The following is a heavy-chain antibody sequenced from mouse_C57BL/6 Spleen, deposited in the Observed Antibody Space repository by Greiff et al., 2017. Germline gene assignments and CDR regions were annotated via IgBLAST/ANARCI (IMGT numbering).Heavy chain of an antibody. CDR2: INPNNGGT. J-gene: IGHJ4*01. D-gene: IGHD2-1*01. V-gene: IGHV1-26*01. CDR1: GYTFTDYY. Sequence: EVQLQQSGPELVKPGASVKISCKASGYTFTDYYMNWVKQSHGKSLEWIGDINPNNGGTSYNQKFKGKATLTVDKSSSTAYMELRSLTSEDSAVYYCAPYGNYRYYAMDYWGQGTSVTVSS. CDR3: APYGNYRYYAMDY.